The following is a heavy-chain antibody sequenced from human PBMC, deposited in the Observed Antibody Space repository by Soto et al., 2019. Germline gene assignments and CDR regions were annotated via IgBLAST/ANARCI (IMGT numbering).Heavy chain of an antibody. Sequence: SETLSLTCAVYGGSFSGYYWSWIRQPPGKGLEWIGEINHSGSTNYNPSLKSRVTISVDTSKNQFSLKLGSVTAADTAVYYCARETGLRRKTYFDYWGQGTLVTVSS. CDR2: INHSGST. J-gene: IGHJ4*02. CDR3: ARETGLRRKTYFDY. D-gene: IGHD5-12*01. CDR1: GGSFSGYY. V-gene: IGHV4-34*01.